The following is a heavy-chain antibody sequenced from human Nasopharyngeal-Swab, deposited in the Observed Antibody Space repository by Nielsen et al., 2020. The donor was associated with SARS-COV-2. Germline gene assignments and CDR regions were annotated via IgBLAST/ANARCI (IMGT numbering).Heavy chain of an antibody. CDR3: ARALEYSSSSWDY. CDR2: IYSGGTT. D-gene: IGHD6-6*01. V-gene: IGHV3-53*01. Sequence: GGSLRLSCAASGFTVSSNYMSWVRQAPGKGLEGVSVIYSGGTTYYADSVKGRFTISRDNSKNTLYLQMNSLRAEDTAVYYCARALEYSSSSWDYWGQGTLVTVSS. J-gene: IGHJ4*02. CDR1: GFTVSSNY.